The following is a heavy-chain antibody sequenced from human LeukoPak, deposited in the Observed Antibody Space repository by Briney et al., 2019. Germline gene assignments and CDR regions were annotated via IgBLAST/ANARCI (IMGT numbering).Heavy chain of an antibody. CDR3: AKDQPDYGDYGSPFDS. J-gene: IGHJ4*02. V-gene: IGHV3-30*18. CDR1: GFTFSNSA. D-gene: IGHD4-17*01. CDR2: ISYDGSNQ. Sequence: GGSLRLSCAASGFTFSNSAMHWVRQAPGKGLEWVAVISYDGSNQLYGDSVQGRFTISKDNTKNTLYLQMNGLKGEDTAIYYCAKDQPDYGDYGSPFDSWGQGILVTVSS.